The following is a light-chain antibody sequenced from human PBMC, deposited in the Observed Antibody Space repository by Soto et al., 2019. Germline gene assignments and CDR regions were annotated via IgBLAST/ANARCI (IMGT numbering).Light chain of an antibody. V-gene: IGLV2-23*02. Sequence: QSALTQPASVSGSPGQSITISCSGTSSDIGSYDLVSWYQQHPGKAPKLMIYEVSRRPSGVSNRFSGSKSANTASLTISGLQAEDEADDYCCSFGGTGTIFGGGTKLTVL. CDR3: CSFGGTGTI. J-gene: IGLJ2*01. CDR2: EVS. CDR1: SSDIGSYDL.